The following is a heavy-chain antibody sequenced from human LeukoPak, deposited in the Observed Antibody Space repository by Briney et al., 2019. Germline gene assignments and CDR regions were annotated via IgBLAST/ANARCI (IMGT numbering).Heavy chain of an antibody. CDR1: GDSISSSSYY. CDR2: IYYSGST. D-gene: IGHD6-19*01. Sequence: PSETLSLTCTVSGDSISSSSYYWGWIRQPPGKGLEWIGSIYYSGSTYYNPSLKSRVTISVDTSKNQFSPRLSSVTAADTAVYHCARAVRAVAKHWGFDYWGQGTLVTVSS. J-gene: IGHJ4*02. V-gene: IGHV4-39*01. CDR3: ARAVRAVAKHWGFDY.